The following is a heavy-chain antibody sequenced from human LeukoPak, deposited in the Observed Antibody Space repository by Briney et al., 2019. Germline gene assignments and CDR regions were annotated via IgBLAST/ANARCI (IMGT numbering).Heavy chain of an antibody. D-gene: IGHD6-13*01. CDR3: ARAATSGYSIQSDAFDI. Sequence: SVKVSCKASGYTFTGYYMHWVRQAPGQGLEWMGGIIPIFGTANYAQKFQGRVTITADESTSTAYMELSSLRSEDTAVYYCARAATSGYSIQSDAFDIWGQGTMVTVSS. V-gene: IGHV1-69*13. CDR2: IIPIFGTA. J-gene: IGHJ3*02. CDR1: GYTFTGYY.